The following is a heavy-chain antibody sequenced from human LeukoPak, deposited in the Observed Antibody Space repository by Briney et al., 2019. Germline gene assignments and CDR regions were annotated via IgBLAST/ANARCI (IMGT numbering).Heavy chain of an antibody. V-gene: IGHV4-34*01. J-gene: IGHJ6*02. CDR2: INHSGST. Sequence: PGGSLRLSCAASGFTFNDYDMNWIRQPPGKGLEWIGEINHSGSTNYNPSLKSRVTISVDTSKNQFSLKLSSVTAADTAVYYCASHDRTMVRGVIISYYGMDVWGQGTTVTVSS. D-gene: IGHD3-10*01. CDR3: ASHDRTMVRGVIISYYGMDV. CDR1: GFTFNDYD.